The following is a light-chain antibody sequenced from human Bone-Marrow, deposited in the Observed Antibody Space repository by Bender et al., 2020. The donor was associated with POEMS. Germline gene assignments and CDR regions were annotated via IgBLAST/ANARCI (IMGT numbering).Light chain of an antibody. Sequence: HSALTQPPSASGSAGQSVTISCTGTSSDVGGYNYVSWYQHHRGKAPKLIISEVSIRPSGVPDRFSGSKSGTTASLTISGLQAEDEADYYCSSYTNSRTVIFGGGTKLTVL. CDR2: EVS. J-gene: IGLJ2*01. CDR1: SSDVGGYNY. CDR3: SSYTNSRTVI. V-gene: IGLV2-8*01.